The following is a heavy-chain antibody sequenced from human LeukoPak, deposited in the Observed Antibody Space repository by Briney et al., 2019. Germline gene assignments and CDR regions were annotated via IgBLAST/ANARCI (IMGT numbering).Heavy chain of an antibody. CDR1: GYTFTSYD. Sequence: GASVKVSCKASGYTFTSYDINWVRQAPGQGREWMGILNPTYDIPIYAQKFEGRVTMTRDMSTSTVYMELSSLTSDDTAVYFCAKDPRNILTGDYDDFDIWGQGTMVIVSS. D-gene: IGHD3-9*01. V-gene: IGHV1-46*01. CDR2: LNPTYDIP. CDR3: AKDPRNILTGDYDDFDI. J-gene: IGHJ3*02.